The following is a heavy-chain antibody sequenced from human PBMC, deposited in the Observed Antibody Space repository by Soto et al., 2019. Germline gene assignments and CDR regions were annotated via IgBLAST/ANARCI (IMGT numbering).Heavy chain of an antibody. D-gene: IGHD5-18*01. CDR2: ISSSSSYI. CDR3: ARLVDSYLSPY. CDR1: GFTFSSYS. J-gene: IGHJ4*02. Sequence: GGSLRLSFAASGFTFSSYSMNWVRQAPGKVLEWVSSISSSSSYIYYADSVKGRLTISRDNAKKSLYLQMKSLRAEETAVYYCARLVDSYLSPYWGQGTLVTVSS. V-gene: IGHV3-21*01.